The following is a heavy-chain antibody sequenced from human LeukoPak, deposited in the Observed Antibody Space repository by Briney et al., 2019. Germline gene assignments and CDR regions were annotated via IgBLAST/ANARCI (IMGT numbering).Heavy chain of an antibody. Sequence: GGSLRLSCAASGFTFSSYEMNWVRQAPGKRLEWVSYISSSGSTIYYADSVKGRFTISRDNAKNSLYLQMNSLRAEDTAVYYCARVGYCSGGSCWDLDYWGQGTLVTVSS. CDR2: ISSSGSTI. CDR1: GFTFSSYE. CDR3: ARVGYCSGGSCWDLDY. J-gene: IGHJ4*02. V-gene: IGHV3-48*03. D-gene: IGHD2-15*01.